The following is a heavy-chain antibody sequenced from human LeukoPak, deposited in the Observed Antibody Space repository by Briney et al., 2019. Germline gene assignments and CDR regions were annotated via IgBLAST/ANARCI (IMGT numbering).Heavy chain of an antibody. J-gene: IGHJ4*02. Sequence: PSETLSLTCTVSGGSISSSSYYWGWIRQPPGKGLEWIGSIYYSGSTYYNPSLKSRVTISVDTSKNQFSLKLSSVTAADTAVYYCARMGSGYSGYDFDYWGQGTLVTVSS. D-gene: IGHD5-12*01. CDR2: IYYSGST. V-gene: IGHV4-39*01. CDR3: ARMGSGYSGYDFDY. CDR1: GGSISSSSYY.